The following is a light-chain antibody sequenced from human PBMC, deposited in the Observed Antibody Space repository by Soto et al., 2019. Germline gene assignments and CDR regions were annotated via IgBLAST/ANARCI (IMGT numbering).Light chain of an antibody. CDR1: QSVSSY. V-gene: IGKV3-11*01. J-gene: IGKJ3*01. CDR3: QQRSNWPGFT. CDR2: DAS. Sequence: EIVLTQSPATLSLSPGERATLSCRASQSVSSYLAWYQQKPGQAPRLLVYDASNRATGIPARFSGSESGTDFPLTISSLEPEDFAVYYCQQRSNWPGFTFGPGTKVDIK.